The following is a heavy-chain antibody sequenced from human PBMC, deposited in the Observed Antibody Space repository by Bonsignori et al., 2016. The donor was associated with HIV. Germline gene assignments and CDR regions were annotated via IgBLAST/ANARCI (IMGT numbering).Heavy chain of an antibody. Sequence: WVRQAPGQGLEWMGWINPNSGGTKYSQKFQGRVTMTRDTSISTAYMELSRLRSDDTAVYYCARGPSYDFWSGYHDGGWFDPWGQGTLVTVSS. CDR3: ARGPSYDFWSGYHDGGWFDP. V-gene: IGHV1-2*02. D-gene: IGHD3-3*01. CDR2: INPNSGGT. J-gene: IGHJ5*02.